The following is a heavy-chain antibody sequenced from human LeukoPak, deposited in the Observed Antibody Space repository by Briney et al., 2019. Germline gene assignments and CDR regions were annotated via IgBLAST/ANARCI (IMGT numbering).Heavy chain of an antibody. D-gene: IGHD3-22*01. Sequence: ASVKVSCKASGYTFTSYGISWVRQAPGQGLEWMGWISAYNGNTNYSQKVQGRVTMTTDTSTSTAYMELRSLRSDDTALYYCARVDLAWDSSGYFRAANDYWGQGTLVIVSS. CDR1: GYTFTSYG. V-gene: IGHV1-18*01. J-gene: IGHJ4*02. CDR2: ISAYNGNT. CDR3: ARVDLAWDSSGYFRAANDY.